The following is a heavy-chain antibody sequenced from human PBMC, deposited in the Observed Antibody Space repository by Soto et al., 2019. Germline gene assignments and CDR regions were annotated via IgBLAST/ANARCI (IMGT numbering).Heavy chain of an antibody. Sequence: SETLSLTCTVSGGSISSYYWSWIRQPAGKGLEWIGRIYTSGSTNYNPSLKSRVTMSVDTSKNQFSLKLSSVTAADTAVYYCARDPTARAFGQLWLNYYGMDVWGQGTTVTVSS. CDR3: ARDPTARAFGQLWLNYYGMDV. V-gene: IGHV4-4*07. CDR1: GGSISSYY. CDR2: IYTSGST. D-gene: IGHD5-18*01. J-gene: IGHJ6*02.